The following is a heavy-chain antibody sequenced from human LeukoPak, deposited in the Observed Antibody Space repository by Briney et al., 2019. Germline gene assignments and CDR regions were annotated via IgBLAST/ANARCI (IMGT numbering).Heavy chain of an antibody. D-gene: IGHD3-9*01. J-gene: IGHJ5*01. CDR1: GFTFSSYA. CDR2: ISGSGGST. Sequence: GGSLRLSCAASGFTFSSYAMSWVRQAPGKGLEWVSAISGSGGSTYYADSVKGRFTISRDNSKNTLYLQMNSLRGEDTAVHHCAKKIYHLLTGHQHPDSWGPGTLVTVSS. V-gene: IGHV3-23*01. CDR3: AKKIYHLLTGHQHPDS.